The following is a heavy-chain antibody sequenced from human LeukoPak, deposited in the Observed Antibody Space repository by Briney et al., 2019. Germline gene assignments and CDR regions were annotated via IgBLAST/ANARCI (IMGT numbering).Heavy chain of an antibody. CDR1: GFPFSSYA. V-gene: IGHV3-64D*09. D-gene: IGHD2-15*01. CDR2: ISDSGGST. J-gene: IGHJ6*02. CDR3: VRGYSFGPYGMDV. Sequence: GGSLRLSCSASGFPFSSYAMRWVRQAPGKGLEYVSAISDSGGSTYYADSVKGRFTISRDNSKNTPYLQMSSLRAEDTAVYFCVRGYSFGPYGMDVWGQGTTVTVSS.